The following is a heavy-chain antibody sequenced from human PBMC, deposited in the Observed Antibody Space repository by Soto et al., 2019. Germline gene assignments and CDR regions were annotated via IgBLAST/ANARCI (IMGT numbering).Heavy chain of an antibody. V-gene: IGHV1-69*06. J-gene: IGHJ6*02. CDR2: IIPIFGTA. Sequence: ASVKVSCKASGGTFSSYAISWVRQAPGQGLEWMGGIIPIFGTANYAQKFQGRVTITADKSTSTAYMELSSLRPEDTAVYYCAREILWFGESSTYYYYGMDVWGQGTTVTVSS. D-gene: IGHD3-10*01. CDR3: AREILWFGESSTYYYYGMDV. CDR1: GGTFSSYA.